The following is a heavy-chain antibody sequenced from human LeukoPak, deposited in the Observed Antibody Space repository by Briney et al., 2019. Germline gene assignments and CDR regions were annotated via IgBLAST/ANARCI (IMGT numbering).Heavy chain of an antibody. V-gene: IGHV3-23*01. D-gene: IGHD3-22*01. J-gene: IGHJ4*02. CDR2: ISGSGGST. CDR1: GFTFRSYA. Sequence: PGGSLRLSCAASGFTFRSYAMSWVRQAPGKGLEWVSAISGSGGSTYYADSVKGRFTISRDNAKNSLYLQMNSLRAEDTAVYYCARVYYYDSSGYGRGQDYWGQGTPVTVSS. CDR3: ARVYYYDSSGYGRGQDY.